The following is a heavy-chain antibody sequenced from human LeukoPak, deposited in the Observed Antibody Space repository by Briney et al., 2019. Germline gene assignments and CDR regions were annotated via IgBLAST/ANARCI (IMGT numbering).Heavy chain of an antibody. CDR3: AKDRSIGTYYTFDS. CDR2: IRSKANSYAT. V-gene: IGHV3-73*01. J-gene: IGHJ4*02. Sequence: GSLRLSCAASGFTFSGSAMHWVRQASGKGLEWVGRIRSKANSYATAYAASVEGKFTISRDDSKNTAYLQMNSLKTEDTAVYYCAKDRSIGTYYTFDSWGQGTLVTVSS. D-gene: IGHD1-26*01. CDR1: GFTFSGSA.